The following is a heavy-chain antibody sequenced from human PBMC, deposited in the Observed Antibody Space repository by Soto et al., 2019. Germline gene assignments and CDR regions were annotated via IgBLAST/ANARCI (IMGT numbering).Heavy chain of an antibody. CDR2: ISGSGDST. V-gene: IGHV3-23*01. Sequence: GGSLRLSCAASGFTFSTYAMNWVRQAPGKGLEWVSGISGSGDSTYYADSVKGRFTISRDNSKNTLYLQMNSLRAEDTAVYYCAKGVAYYSSSWYDTLQFDYWGQGTLVTVSS. D-gene: IGHD6-13*01. CDR1: GFTFSTYA. CDR3: AKGVAYYSSSWYDTLQFDY. J-gene: IGHJ4*02.